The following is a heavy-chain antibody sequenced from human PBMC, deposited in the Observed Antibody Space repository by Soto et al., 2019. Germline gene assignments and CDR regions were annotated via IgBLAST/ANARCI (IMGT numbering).Heavy chain of an antibody. Sequence: GGSLRLSCAASGFTVSSNYMSWVRQAPGKGLEWVSVIYSGGSTYYADSVKGRFTISRHNSKNTLYLQMNSLRAEDTAVYYCARGLVATINSDAFDIWGQGTMVTVSS. CDR3: ARGLVATINSDAFDI. CDR2: IYSGGST. CDR1: GFTVSSNY. J-gene: IGHJ3*02. D-gene: IGHD5-12*01. V-gene: IGHV3-53*04.